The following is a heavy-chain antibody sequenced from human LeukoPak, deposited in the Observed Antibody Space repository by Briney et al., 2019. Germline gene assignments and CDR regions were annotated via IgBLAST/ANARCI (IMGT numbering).Heavy chain of an antibody. Sequence: PARSLKLSCAASVITFRTSGMHWVREAPGKGLETVAVIWHDGRQKYYADSVKGRFTISRDNSKDTLFLQMNSLTLEDTAVYYCAKDTGHLILGDYWGQGTLVIVPS. V-gene: IGHV3-33*06. D-gene: IGHD7-27*01. J-gene: IGHJ4*02. CDR2: IWHDGRQK. CDR1: VITFRTSG. CDR3: AKDTGHLILGDY.